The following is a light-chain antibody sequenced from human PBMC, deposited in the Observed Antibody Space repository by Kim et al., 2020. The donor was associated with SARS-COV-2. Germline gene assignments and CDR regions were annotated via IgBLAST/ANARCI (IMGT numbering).Light chain of an antibody. CDR1: RGTSADNY. V-gene: IGLV6-57*03. CDR2: RHN. Sequence: KTGTTSCTRSRGTSADNYVQSYQQRPGSAPTTLLYRHNQTPSGVPDRVSGSLDSSSNAASLTISGLKTEDEADYFCQSYDTSNPVVFGGGTQLTVL. CDR3: QSYDTSNPVV. J-gene: IGLJ2*01.